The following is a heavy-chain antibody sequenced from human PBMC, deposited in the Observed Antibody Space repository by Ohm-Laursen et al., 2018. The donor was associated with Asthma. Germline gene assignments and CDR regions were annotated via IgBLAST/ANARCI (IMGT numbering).Heavy chain of an antibody. CDR2: ISSSSSYI. D-gene: IGHD1-26*01. CDR3: ARDLGGSGSF. Sequence: SLRLSCSAPGFTFSSYSMNWVRQAPGKGLEWVSSISSSSSYIYYADSVKGRFTISRDNAKNSLYLQMNSLRAEDTAVYYCARDLGGSGSFWGQGTLVTVSS. V-gene: IGHV3-21*01. J-gene: IGHJ4*02. CDR1: GFTFSSYS.